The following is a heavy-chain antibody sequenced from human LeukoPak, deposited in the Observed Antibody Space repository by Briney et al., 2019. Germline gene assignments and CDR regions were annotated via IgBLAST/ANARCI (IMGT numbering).Heavy chain of an antibody. CDR3: AKWGYCSSTTCLAIMDV. Sequence: GGSLRLSCAASGFTFSSYSMNWVRQAPGKGLEWVSYISSSSSTIYHADSVKGRFTISRDNSKNTLYLQMNNLRAEDTAVYYCAKWGYCSSTTCLAIMDVWGKGTTVTVSS. D-gene: IGHD2-2*01. CDR1: GFTFSSYS. V-gene: IGHV3-48*01. J-gene: IGHJ6*03. CDR2: ISSSSSTI.